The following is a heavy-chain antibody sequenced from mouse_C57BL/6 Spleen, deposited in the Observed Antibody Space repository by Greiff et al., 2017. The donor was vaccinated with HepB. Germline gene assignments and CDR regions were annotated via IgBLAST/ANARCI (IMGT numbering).Heavy chain of an antibody. D-gene: IGHD4-1*01. CDR2: INPNNGGT. Sequence: EVQLQQSGPELVKPGASVKISCKASGYTFTDYYMNWVKQSHGKSLEWIGDINPNNGGTSYNQKFKGKATLTVDKSSSTAYMELRSLTSEDSAVYYCAILGLYYFDYWGQGTTLTVSS. CDR1: GYTFTDYY. CDR3: AILGLYYFDY. J-gene: IGHJ2*01. V-gene: IGHV1-26*01.